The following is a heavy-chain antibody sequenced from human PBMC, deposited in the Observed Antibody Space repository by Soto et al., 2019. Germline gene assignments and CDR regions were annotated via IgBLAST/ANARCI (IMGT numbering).Heavy chain of an antibody. V-gene: IGHV4-59*12. CDR3: ARDRVGYCSGGSCYNYYYYGMDV. J-gene: IGHJ6*02. CDR1: GGSIYTYY. D-gene: IGHD2-15*01. Sequence: PSETLSLTCTVSGGSIYTYYWNWIRQSPGKGLEWIGYISDGGSTNYNPSLKSRVTISVDTSKNQFSLKLSSVTAADTAVYYCARDRVGYCSGGSCYNYYYYGMDVWGQGTTVTVSS. CDR2: ISDGGST.